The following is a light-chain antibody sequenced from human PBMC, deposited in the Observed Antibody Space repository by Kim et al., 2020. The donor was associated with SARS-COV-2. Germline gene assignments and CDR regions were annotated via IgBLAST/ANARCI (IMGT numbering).Light chain of an antibody. Sequence: ASVQLTCTLSSGHSSAAIAWHQQQPEKGPRYLMKLNSDGSHNKGDGIPDRFSGSSSGAERYLTISSLQSEDEADYYCQTWGTGIRVFGGGTQLTVL. CDR2: LNSDGSH. CDR3: QTWGTGIRV. V-gene: IGLV4-69*01. J-gene: IGLJ3*02. CDR1: SGHSSAA.